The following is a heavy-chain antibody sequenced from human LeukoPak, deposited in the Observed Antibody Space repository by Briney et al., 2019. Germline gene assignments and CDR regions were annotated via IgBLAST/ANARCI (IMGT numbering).Heavy chain of an antibody. CDR2: MYHSGST. J-gene: IGHJ3*02. CDR3: ARVITILRGAFDI. D-gene: IGHD3-9*01. CDR1: GGSISSSSYY. Sequence: SETLSLTCTVSGGSISSSSYYWGWIRQPPGKGLEWIGSMYHSGSTYYNPSLKSRVTISVDTSKNQFSLKLSSVTAADTAVYYCARVITILRGAFDIWGQGTMVTVSS. V-gene: IGHV4-39*07.